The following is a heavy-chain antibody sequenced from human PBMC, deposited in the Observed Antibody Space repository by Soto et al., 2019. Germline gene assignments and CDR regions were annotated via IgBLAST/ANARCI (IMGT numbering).Heavy chain of an antibody. CDR1: GGSISSGDYY. Sequence: QVQLQESGPGLVMPSQTLSLTCTVSGGSISSGDYYWSWIRQPPGKGLEWIGCIFYTGSTYYTPSLKSRITMSVYTSNRQFSLNLTSVTAADTAVYYCASVTRYCAASGCNPNWFDPWGQGTLVTVSS. CDR2: IFYTGST. V-gene: IGHV4-30-4*01. CDR3: ASVTRYCAASGCNPNWFDP. D-gene: IGHD2-8*02. J-gene: IGHJ5*02.